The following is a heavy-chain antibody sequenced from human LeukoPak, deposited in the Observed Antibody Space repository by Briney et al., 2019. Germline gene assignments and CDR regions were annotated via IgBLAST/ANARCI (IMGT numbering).Heavy chain of an antibody. CDR1: GGSFSGYY. Sequence: PSETLSLTCAVYGGSFSGYYWSWIRQPPGRGLEWIGEINHSGSTNYNPSLKSRVTISVDTSKNQFSLKLSSVTAADTAVYYCARPGVDYWGQGTLVTVSS. J-gene: IGHJ4*02. CDR2: INHSGST. V-gene: IGHV4-34*01. CDR3: ARPGVDY.